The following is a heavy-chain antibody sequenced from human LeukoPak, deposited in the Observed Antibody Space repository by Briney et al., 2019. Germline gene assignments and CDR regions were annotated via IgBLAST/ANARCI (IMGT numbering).Heavy chain of an antibody. Sequence: ASVKVSCKASGYTFTSYYMHWVRQAPGQGLEWMGIINPSGGSTSYAQKFQGRVTITRNTSISKAYMELSSLRSEDTAVYYCAREVYYDSSGYYNWGQGTLVTVSS. CDR3: AREVYYDSSGYYN. CDR1: GYTFTSYY. V-gene: IGHV1-46*01. J-gene: IGHJ4*02. D-gene: IGHD3-22*01. CDR2: INPSGGST.